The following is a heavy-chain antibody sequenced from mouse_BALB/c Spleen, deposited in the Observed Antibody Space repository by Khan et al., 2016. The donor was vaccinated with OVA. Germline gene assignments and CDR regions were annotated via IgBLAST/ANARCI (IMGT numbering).Heavy chain of an antibody. V-gene: IGHV5-17*02. CDR3: ATSYFYGYYFDY. CDR1: GFTFSSYG. D-gene: IGHD1-1*01. J-gene: IGHJ2*01. Sequence: EVELVESGGGLVQPGGSRKLFCAASGFTFSSYGMHWVRQAPERGLEWVAYISGDSNTIYYADTVKGRFTISRDNPRNTLFPQMTSLMSEDTAMYYCATSYFYGYYFDYWGPGTTLTVSS. CDR2: ISGDSNTI.